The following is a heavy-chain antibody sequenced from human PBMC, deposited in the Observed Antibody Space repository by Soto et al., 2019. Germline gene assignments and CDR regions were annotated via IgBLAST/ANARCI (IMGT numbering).Heavy chain of an antibody. CDR3: ARDVFAVGVVATPYYYGMDV. CDR2: ISAYNGNT. CDR1: GYTFTSYG. J-gene: IGHJ6*02. V-gene: IGHV1-18*01. Sequence: ASVKVSCKASGYTFTSYGISWVRQAPGQGLEWMGWISAYNGNTNYAQKLQGRVTMTTDTSTSTAYMELRSLRSDDTAVYYCARDVFAVGVVATPYYYGMDVWGQGTTVTVSS. D-gene: IGHD2-15*01.